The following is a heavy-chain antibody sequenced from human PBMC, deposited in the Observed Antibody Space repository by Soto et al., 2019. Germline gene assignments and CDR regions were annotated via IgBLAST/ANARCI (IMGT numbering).Heavy chain of an antibody. D-gene: IGHD2-2*01. CDR2: IYHSGST. CDR1: GGSISNYY. Sequence: SETLSLTCTVSGGSISNYYWSWIRQPPGKGLEWIGYIYHSGSTNFNPSLKSRVTISVDTSKNQFSLRLSSVTAADTAVYYCARVSWGEYCSTTSCHNYSYHYYLAVWGQGTSDIVSS. J-gene: IGHJ6*03. CDR3: ARVSWGEYCSTTSCHNYSYHYYLAV. V-gene: IGHV4-59*01.